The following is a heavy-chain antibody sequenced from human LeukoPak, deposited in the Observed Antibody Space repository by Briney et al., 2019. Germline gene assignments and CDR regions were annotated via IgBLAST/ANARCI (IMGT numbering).Heavy chain of an antibody. CDR2: ISAYNGNT. J-gene: IGHJ4*02. CDR3: ARSSRSNYDFWSGYSTADY. CDR1: GYTFTSNY. V-gene: IGHV1-18*04. D-gene: IGHD3-3*01. Sequence: ASVKVSCKASGYTFTSNYIHWVRQAPGQGLEWMGWISAYNGNTNYAQKLQGRVTMTTDTSTSTAYMGLRSLRSDDTAVYYCARSSRSNYDFWSGYSTADYWGQGTLVTVSS.